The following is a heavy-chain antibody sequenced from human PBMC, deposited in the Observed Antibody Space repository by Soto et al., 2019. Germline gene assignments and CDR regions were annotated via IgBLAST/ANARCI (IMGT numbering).Heavy chain of an antibody. D-gene: IGHD6-6*01. V-gene: IGHV3-74*01. J-gene: IGHJ6*02. Sequence: EVQLVESGGGLVQPGGSLRLSCAASGFTFSSYWMHWVRQAPGKGLVWVSRINSDGSSTSYADSVKGRFTISRDNAKNTLYLQMNSLRAEDTAVYYCARAPHSSFLYYYYYYGMDVWGQGTTVTVSS. CDR3: ARAPHSSFLYYYYYYGMDV. CDR1: GFTFSSYW. CDR2: INSDGSST.